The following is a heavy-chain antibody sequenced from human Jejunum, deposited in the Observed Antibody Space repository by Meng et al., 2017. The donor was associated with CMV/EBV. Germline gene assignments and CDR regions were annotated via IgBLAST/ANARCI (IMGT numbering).Heavy chain of an antibody. CDR1: GLTFGDYA. V-gene: IGHV3-49*04. CDR2: IGSKGYGGTT. Sequence: SGLTFGDYAMTWVRQAPGKGLEWVAFIGSKGYGGTTQYAASVKGRFTISRDDSKSIAYLQMNSLKAEDTALYYCTRGPRNGSYGFWGQGALVTVSS. D-gene: IGHD3-10*01. CDR3: TRGPRNGSYGF. J-gene: IGHJ4*02.